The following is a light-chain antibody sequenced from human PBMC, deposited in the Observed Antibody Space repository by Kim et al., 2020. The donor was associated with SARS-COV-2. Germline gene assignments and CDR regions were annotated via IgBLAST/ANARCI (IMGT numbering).Light chain of an antibody. J-gene: IGKJ1*01. CDR2: GES. CDR3: QQYGTSPRT. CDR1: QSVGTSC. V-gene: IGKV3-20*01. Sequence: EFVLTQSPDTLSLSPGERATLSCRASQSVGTSCVSWYQQKPGQAPRLLIYGESSRATGIPDRFSGSGSGTDFTLTISRLEPEDFAVYFCQQYGTSPRTFGQGTKVDIK.